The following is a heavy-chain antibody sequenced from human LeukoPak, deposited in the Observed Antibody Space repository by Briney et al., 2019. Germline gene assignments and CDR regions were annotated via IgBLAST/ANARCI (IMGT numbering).Heavy chain of an antibody. J-gene: IGHJ4*02. V-gene: IGHV4-30-4*01. Sequence: PSETLSLTCTVSDDSISSDLYHWSWIRQSPGKGLEWIGYIHHGGTTYYTPTLKSRLSISIDTSRKQFSLKLNSVTATDTAIYYCAGLTYSCISGGIPPDYWGQGTLVTVSS. CDR2: IHHGGTT. CDR1: DDSISSDLYH. D-gene: IGHD2-15*01. CDR3: AGLTYSCISGGIPPDY.